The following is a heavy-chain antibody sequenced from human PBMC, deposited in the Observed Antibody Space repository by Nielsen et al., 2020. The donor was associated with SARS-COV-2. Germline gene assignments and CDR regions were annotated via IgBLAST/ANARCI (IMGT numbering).Heavy chain of an antibody. CDR1: GITFSNAW. D-gene: IGHD3-10*01. J-gene: IGHJ4*02. CDR2: IKSTTDGETT. V-gene: IGHV3-15*01. CDR3: TSLISIWFGELLIDY. Sequence: GESLKISCAASGITFSNAWMSWVRQAPGKGLEWVGHIKSTTDGETTDYAAPVKGRFTISRDDSTNTLSLQMNSLKTEDTAVYYCTSLISIWFGELLIDYWGQGTLVTVSS.